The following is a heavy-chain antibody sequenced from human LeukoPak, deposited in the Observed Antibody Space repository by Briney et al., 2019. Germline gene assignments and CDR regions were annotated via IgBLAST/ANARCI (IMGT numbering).Heavy chain of an antibody. D-gene: IGHD3-10*01. CDR3: ARSVTGRSQEEVDY. V-gene: IGHV3-23*01. CDR2: TSDRGDYT. CDR1: GFTFTSYS. Sequence: GGSLRLSCAASGFTFTSYSMSWVRQAPGKGLEWVSGTSDRGDYTYYADSVKGRFTISRDNSKNSLYLQMNSLRAEDTAVYYCARSVTGRSQEEVDYWGQGTLVTVSS. J-gene: IGHJ4*02.